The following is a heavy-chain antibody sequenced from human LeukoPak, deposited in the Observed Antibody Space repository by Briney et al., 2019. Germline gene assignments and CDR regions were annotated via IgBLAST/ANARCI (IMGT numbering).Heavy chain of an antibody. CDR2: INPNSGGT. CDR3: ARRATTDYYFDN. V-gene: IGHV1-2*02. D-gene: IGHD5-12*01. J-gene: IGHJ4*02. Sequence: ASVKISCKASGYTFTGYYMHWVRQAPGQGLEWMGWINPNSGGTNYAQKFQGRVTMTRDTSISTAYMELSRLRSDDTAVYYCARRATTDYYFDNWGQGTLVTVSS. CDR1: GYTFTGYY.